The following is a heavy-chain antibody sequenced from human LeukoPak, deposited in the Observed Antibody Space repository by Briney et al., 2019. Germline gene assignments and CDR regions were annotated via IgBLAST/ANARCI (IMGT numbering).Heavy chain of an antibody. CDR1: GGSVSSGSYY. D-gene: IGHD3-3*01. V-gene: IGHV4-61*01. J-gene: IGHJ6*02. CDR2: IYYSGST. Sequence: PSETLSLTCTVSGGSVSSGSYYWSWIRQPPGKGLERIGYIYYSGSTNYNPSLKSRVTISVDTSKNQFSLKLSSVTAADTAVYYCARGNHHDFWSGYYTRDYYGMDVWGQGTTVTVSS. CDR3: ARGNHHDFWSGYYTRDYYGMDV.